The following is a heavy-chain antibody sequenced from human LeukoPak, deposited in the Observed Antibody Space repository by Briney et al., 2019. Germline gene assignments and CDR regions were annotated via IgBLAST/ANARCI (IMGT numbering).Heavy chain of an antibody. CDR3: AKWSGDYVPFDY. J-gene: IGHJ4*02. Sequence: PGGSLRLSCAASGFTFSTYWMSWVRQAPGKGLEWVANIHQDGNEKYYVDSVKGRFTISRDNSKNTLYLQMNSLRAEDTAVYYCAKWSGDYVPFDYWGQGTLVTVSS. CDR2: IHQDGNEK. V-gene: IGHV3-7*03. CDR1: GFTFSTYW. D-gene: IGHD4-17*01.